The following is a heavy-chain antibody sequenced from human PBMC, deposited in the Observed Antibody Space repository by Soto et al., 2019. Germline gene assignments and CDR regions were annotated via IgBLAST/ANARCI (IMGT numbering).Heavy chain of an antibody. J-gene: IGHJ5*02. D-gene: IGHD3-3*01. CDR2: IYHSGST. V-gene: IGHV4-30-2*01. Sequence: QLQLQESGSGLVKPSQTLSLTCAVSGGSISSGGYSWSWIRQPPGKGLEWIGYIYHSGSTYYNPSLKSRVTRSVDRSKNQFSLKLSSVTAADTAVYCCARGERITIFGVVIPGGGFDPWGQGTLVTVSS. CDR3: ARGERITIFGVVIPGGGFDP. CDR1: GGSISSGGYS.